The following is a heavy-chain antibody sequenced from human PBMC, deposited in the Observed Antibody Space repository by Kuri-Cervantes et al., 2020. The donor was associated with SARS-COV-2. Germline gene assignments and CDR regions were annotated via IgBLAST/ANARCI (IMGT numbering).Heavy chain of an antibody. D-gene: IGHD3-22*01. V-gene: IGHV1-18*01. CDR1: GYTFTGYG. CDR3: ARVGDYYDSSGYYLC. J-gene: IGHJ4*02. CDR2: ISAYNGNT. Sequence: ASVKVSCKASGYTFTGYGISWVRQAPGQGLEWMGWISAYNGNTNYAQKLQGRVTITTDTSTSTAYMELRSLRSDDTAVYYCARVGDYYDSSGYYLCWGQGTLVTVSS.